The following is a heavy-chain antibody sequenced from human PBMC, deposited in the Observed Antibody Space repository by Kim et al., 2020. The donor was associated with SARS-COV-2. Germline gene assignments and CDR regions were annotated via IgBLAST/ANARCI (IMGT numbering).Heavy chain of an antibody. CDR2: IYYSGST. J-gene: IGHJ6*02. D-gene: IGHD2-15*01. CDR3: ARAVVAAAYYYYGMDV. Sequence: SETLSLTCTVSGGSVSSGSYYWSWIRQPPGKGLEWIGYIYYSGSTNYNPSLKSRVTISVDTSKNQFSLKLSSVTAADTAVYYCARAVVAAAYYYYGMDVWGQGTTVTVSS. CDR1: GGSVSSGSYY. V-gene: IGHV4-61*01.